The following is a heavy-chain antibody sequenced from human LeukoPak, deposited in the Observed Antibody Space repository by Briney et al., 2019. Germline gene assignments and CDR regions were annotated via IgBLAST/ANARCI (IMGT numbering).Heavy chain of an antibody. CDR3: ATTGRSSGWGGFDY. D-gene: IGHD6-19*01. CDR2: ISYDGSNK. Sequence: PGGSLRLSCAASGFTFSSYGMHWVRQAPGKGLEWVAVISYDGSNKYYADSVKGRFTISRDNSKNTLYLQMNSLRAEDTAVYYCATTGRSSGWGGFDYWGQGTLVTVSS. CDR1: GFTFSSYG. V-gene: IGHV3-30*03. J-gene: IGHJ4*02.